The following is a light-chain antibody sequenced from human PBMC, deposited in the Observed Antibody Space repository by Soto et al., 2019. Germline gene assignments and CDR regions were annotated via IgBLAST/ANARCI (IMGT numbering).Light chain of an antibody. CDR1: SSDVGGYNY. Sequence: QSVLTQPASVSGSPGQSITISCTGTSSDVGGYNYVSWYQQYPGKAPKLIIYDVIKRPSGISSRFSGSKSGTTASLTISGLQAEDEADYYCTSYATVTTLYVFGTGTKVTVL. CDR3: TSYATVTTLYV. V-gene: IGLV2-14*03. J-gene: IGLJ1*01. CDR2: DVI.